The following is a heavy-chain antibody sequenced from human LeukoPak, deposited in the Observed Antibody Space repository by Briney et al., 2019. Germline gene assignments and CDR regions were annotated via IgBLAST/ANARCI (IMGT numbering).Heavy chain of an antibody. CDR3: ARDSLGYCSGGSCYSSDY. Sequence: PGGSLRLSCAASGFTFSSYWMSWVRQAPGKGLEWAANIKKDGSEKYYVDSVKGRFTISRDNAKNSLYLQMNSLRAEDTALYYCARDSLGYCSGGSCYSSDYWGQGTLVTVSS. J-gene: IGHJ4*02. D-gene: IGHD2-15*01. CDR1: GFTFSSYW. CDR2: IKKDGSEK. V-gene: IGHV3-7*03.